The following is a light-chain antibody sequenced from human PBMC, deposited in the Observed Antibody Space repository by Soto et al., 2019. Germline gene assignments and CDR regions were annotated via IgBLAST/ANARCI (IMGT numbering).Light chain of an antibody. CDR3: SSLADNYYWV. V-gene: IGLV2-8*01. CDR1: SSDVGGYDY. Sequence: QSALTQPPSASGSPGQSVTISCTGTSSDVGGYDYVSWYQQHPGKAPKLMLYEVSERPSGVPDRFSGSKSGNTASLTVSGLQAEDAADYYCSSLADNYYWVFGGGTKLTVL. J-gene: IGLJ3*02. CDR2: EVS.